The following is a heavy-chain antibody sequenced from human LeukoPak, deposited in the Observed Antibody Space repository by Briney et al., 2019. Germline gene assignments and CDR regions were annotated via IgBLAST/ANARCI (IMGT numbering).Heavy chain of an antibody. D-gene: IGHD6-19*01. V-gene: IGHV3-23*01. CDR2: IKSDGKT. Sequence: GGSLALSCAASGFTFNTYAMSWVRQAPGMGLEWVSAIKSDGKTHYADSVKGRFTISRDNSKNTLSLQMNSLRAEDTALYYCAKCRVETYSSGWCNWLDPWGQGTQVTVSS. J-gene: IGHJ5*02. CDR1: GFTFNTYA. CDR3: AKCRVETYSSGWCNWLDP.